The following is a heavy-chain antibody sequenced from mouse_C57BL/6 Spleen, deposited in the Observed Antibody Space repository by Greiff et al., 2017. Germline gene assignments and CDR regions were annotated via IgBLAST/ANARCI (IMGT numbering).Heavy chain of an antibody. CDR2: ISDGGSYT. CDR1: GFTFSSYA. Sequence: VQLKESGGGLVKPGGSLKLSCAASGFTFSSYAMSWVRQTPEKRLEWVATISDGGSYTYYPDNVKGRFTISRDNAKNNLYLQMSHLKSEDTAMYYCARDWDEFWYFDVWGTGTTVTVSS. J-gene: IGHJ1*03. D-gene: IGHD4-1*01. CDR3: ARDWDEFWYFDV. V-gene: IGHV5-4*01.